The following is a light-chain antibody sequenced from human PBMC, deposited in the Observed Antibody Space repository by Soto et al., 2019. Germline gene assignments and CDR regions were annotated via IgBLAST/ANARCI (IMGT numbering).Light chain of an antibody. CDR3: HQYNNWPPWT. J-gene: IGKJ1*01. CDR2: DAS. V-gene: IGKV3-15*01. Sequence: EIELTQSPATLSLSPGERATLSCRASQSVNNFLAWYQQKPGQAPRLLIYDASTRATGIPARFSGSGSGTEFTLTISSLQSEDFAVYYCHQYNNWPPWTFGQGTKVDI. CDR1: QSVNNF.